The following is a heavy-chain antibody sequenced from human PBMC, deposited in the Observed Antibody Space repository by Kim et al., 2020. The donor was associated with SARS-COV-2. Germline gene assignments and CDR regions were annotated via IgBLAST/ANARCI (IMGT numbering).Heavy chain of an antibody. CDR1: GYTFTSYY. CDR3: ARDSQRGSGSANPGAYYYYGMDV. D-gene: IGHD3-10*01. V-gene: IGHV1-46*01. Sequence: ASVKVSCKASGYTFTSYYMHWVRQAPGQGLEWMGIINPSGGSTSYAQKFQGRVTMTRDTSTSTVYMELSSLRSEDTAVYYCARDSQRGSGSANPGAYYYYGMDVWGQGTTVTVSS. J-gene: IGHJ6*02. CDR2: INPSGGST.